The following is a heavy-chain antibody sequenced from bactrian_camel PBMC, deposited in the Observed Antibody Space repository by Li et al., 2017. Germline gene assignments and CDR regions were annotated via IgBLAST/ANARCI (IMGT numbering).Heavy chain of an antibody. D-gene: IGHD4*01. J-gene: IGHJ4*01. CDR3: AAVASTSMKSH. CDR2: ITRIDGGT. CDR1: GKTNVLNC. V-gene: IGHV3S63*01. Sequence: HVQLVESGGGSVQAGGSLNLSCAATGKTNVLNCMGWFRQAPGKEREGVAVITRIDGGTQYADSVKGRFIISRDNSKVTWSLQMNNLKSEDTAVYYCAAVASTSMKSHWGQGTQVTVS.